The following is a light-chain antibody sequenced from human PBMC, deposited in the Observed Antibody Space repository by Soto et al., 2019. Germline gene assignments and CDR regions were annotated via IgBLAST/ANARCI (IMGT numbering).Light chain of an antibody. CDR1: QSIGSA. Sequence: SLSAATLSVTPKDGATLSCRASQSIGSAIACYHHRSGQAPRLPIFDGSIRVPTTPARFSGSVSGTEFTLTIRSLESEDSAVDFCQRDGDRRRTFGEG. V-gene: IGKV3-15*01. J-gene: IGKJ4*02. CDR3: QRDGDRRRT. CDR2: DGS.